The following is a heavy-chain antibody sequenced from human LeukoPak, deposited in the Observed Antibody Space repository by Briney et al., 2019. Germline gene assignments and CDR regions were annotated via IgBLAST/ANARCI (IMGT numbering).Heavy chain of an antibody. CDR1: GESFSGYY. J-gene: IGHJ4*02. V-gene: IGHV4-34*01. CDR3: ARSGRYYYDSSGRPFDY. D-gene: IGHD3-22*01. CDR2: INHSGST. Sequence: SETLSLTCAVYGESFSGYYWSWIRQPPGKGLEWIGEINHSGSTNYNPSLKSRVTISVDTSKNQFSLKLSSVTAADTAVYYCARSGRYYYDSSGRPFDYWGQGTLVTVSS.